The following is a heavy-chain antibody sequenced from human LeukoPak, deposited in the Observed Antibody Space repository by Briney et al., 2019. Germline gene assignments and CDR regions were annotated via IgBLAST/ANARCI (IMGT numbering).Heavy chain of an antibody. Sequence: SVKVSCKASGGTFSSYAVSWVRRAPGQGLEWMGGIIPIFGTANYAQKFQGRVTITADESTSTAYMELSSLRSEDTAVYYCAREDVVKRDTAMEYYYYGMDVWGQGTTVTVSS. D-gene: IGHD5-18*01. CDR3: AREDVVKRDTAMEYYYYGMDV. V-gene: IGHV1-69*13. J-gene: IGHJ6*02. CDR1: GGTFSSYA. CDR2: IIPIFGTA.